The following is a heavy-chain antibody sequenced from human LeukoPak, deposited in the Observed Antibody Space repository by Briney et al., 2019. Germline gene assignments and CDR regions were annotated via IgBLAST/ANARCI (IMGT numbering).Heavy chain of an antibody. V-gene: IGHV4-59*08. CDR1: GGSISSYY. D-gene: IGHD3-16*02. CDR3: ARGGGSYRYYFDY. J-gene: IGHJ4*02. Sequence: SETLSLTCTVSGGSISSYYWSWIRQPPRKGLEWIGYIYYSGSTNYNPSLKSRVTISVDTSKNQFSLKLSSVTAADTAVYYCARGGGSYRYYFDYWGQETLVTVSS. CDR2: IYYSGST.